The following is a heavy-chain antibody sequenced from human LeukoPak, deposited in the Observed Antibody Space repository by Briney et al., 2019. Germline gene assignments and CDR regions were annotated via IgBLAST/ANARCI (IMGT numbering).Heavy chain of an antibody. J-gene: IGHJ5*02. V-gene: IGHV4-34*01. CDR1: GGSFSGYY. CDR3: ARGATGGCSSTSCPGAWFDP. D-gene: IGHD2-2*01. Sequence: SETLSLTCAVYGGSFSGYYWSWIRQPPGKGLEWIGEINHSGSTNYNPSLKSRVTISVDTSKNQFSLKLSSVTAADTAVYYCARGATGGCSSTSCPGAWFDPWGQGTLVTVSS. CDR2: INHSGST.